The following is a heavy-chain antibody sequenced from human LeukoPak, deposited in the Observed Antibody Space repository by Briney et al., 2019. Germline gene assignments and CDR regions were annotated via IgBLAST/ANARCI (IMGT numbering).Heavy chain of an antibody. CDR2: IYYSGST. Sequence: TGGSLRLSCAASGFTFSGYWMAWVRQPPGKGLEWIGSIYYSGSTYYNPSLKSRVTIPVDTSKNQFSLKLSSVTVADTAVYYCARGATDWFDPWGQGTLVTVSS. D-gene: IGHD5-12*01. CDR3: ARGATDWFDP. CDR1: GFTFSGYW. J-gene: IGHJ5*02. V-gene: IGHV4-39*01.